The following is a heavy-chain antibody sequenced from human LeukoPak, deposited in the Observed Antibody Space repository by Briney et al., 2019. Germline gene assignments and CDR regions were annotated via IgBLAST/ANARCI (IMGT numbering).Heavy chain of an antibody. J-gene: IGHJ4*02. CDR2: ISSSSSTI. CDR1: GFTFSSYS. V-gene: IGHV3-48*01. CDR3: ARDYDFWSGYYTEATYFDY. Sequence: GGSLRLSCAASGFTFSSYSMNWVRQAPGKGLEWVSYISSSSSTIYYADSVKGRFTISRDNAKNSLYLQMNSLRAEDTAVYYCARDYDFWSGYYTEATYFDYWGQVTLVTVSS. D-gene: IGHD3-3*01.